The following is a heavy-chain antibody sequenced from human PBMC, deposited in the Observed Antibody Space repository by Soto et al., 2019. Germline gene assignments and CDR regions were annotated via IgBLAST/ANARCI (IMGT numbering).Heavy chain of an antibody. CDR3: ARPQYGEHIHY. CDR1: GFTFSSYA. J-gene: IGHJ4*02. V-gene: IGHV3-64*01. D-gene: IGHD4-17*01. Sequence: GGSLRLCCAASGFTFSSYAMHWVRQAPGKGLEYVSAISSNGDNRYYANYVGGRFTISRDNSKNTLYLQMGSLRAEDMAVYYCARPQYGEHIHYPGQATLVTVSS. CDR2: ISSNGDNR.